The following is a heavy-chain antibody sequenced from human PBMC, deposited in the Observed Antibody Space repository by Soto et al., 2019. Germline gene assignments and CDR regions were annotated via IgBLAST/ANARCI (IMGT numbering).Heavy chain of an antibody. V-gene: IGHV1-18*01. Sequence: QVQLVQSGPEVKKPGASVKVSCKASGYTFTGFGISWVRQAPGLGLEWMGWISAHNGNTNFAQKFQGRLTLTTQKPTSTAYMELRSLISDDTAVYYCARTLYLPQFDIWGQGTRVSVSS. CDR3: ARTLYLPQFDI. D-gene: IGHD3-16*02. J-gene: IGHJ3*02. CDR1: GYTFTGFG. CDR2: ISAHNGNT.